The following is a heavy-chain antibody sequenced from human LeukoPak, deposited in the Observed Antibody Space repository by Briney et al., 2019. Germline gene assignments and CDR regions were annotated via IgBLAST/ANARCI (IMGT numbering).Heavy chain of an antibody. CDR2: IKQDGSEK. CDR3: ARAHNWKYGSFDF. CDR1: GFTFSRYW. Sequence: PGGSLRLSCAASGFTFSRYWMSWVRQVPGKGLEWVGNIKQDGSEKYYVDSVKGRFTISRDNAKNSLYLQMNSLRAEDTAVYYCARAHNWKYGSFDFWGQGTLVTVSS. D-gene: IGHD1-7*01. J-gene: IGHJ4*02. V-gene: IGHV3-7*01.